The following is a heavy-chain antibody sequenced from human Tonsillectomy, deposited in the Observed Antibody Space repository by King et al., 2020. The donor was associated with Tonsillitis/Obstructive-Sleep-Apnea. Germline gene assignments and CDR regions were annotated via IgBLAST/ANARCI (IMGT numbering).Heavy chain of an antibody. CDR2: INQDGTEK. CDR3: ARDMVTTIVLVPFDI. V-gene: IGHV3-7*01. J-gene: IGHJ3*02. Sequence: VQLVESGGGLVQPGKSLRLSCAASGFNFSSYWMTWVRKAPGKGLEWVANINQDGTEKYYVDSVKGRFIISRDNAKNSLYLQMNSLRAEDTAMYYCARDMVTTIVLVPFDIWGQGTMVAVSS. D-gene: IGHD3-22*01. CDR1: GFNFSSYW.